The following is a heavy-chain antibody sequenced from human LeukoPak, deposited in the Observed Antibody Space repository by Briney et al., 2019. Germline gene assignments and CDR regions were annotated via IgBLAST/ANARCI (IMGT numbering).Heavy chain of an antibody. CDR1: GYTFNNFV. CDR3: ASEAYCSGGRCSLQRVAS. CDR2: INPHSFST. D-gene: IGHD2-15*01. Sequence: RASVKVSCKASGYTFNNFVVTWVRQAPGQGLEWVGWINPHSFSTRYAEKVQGRVTMTTETSTTTVYMQLRGLTSDDTAVYFCASEAYCSGGRCSLQRVASWGQGTPVTVSS. V-gene: IGHV1-18*01. J-gene: IGHJ4*02.